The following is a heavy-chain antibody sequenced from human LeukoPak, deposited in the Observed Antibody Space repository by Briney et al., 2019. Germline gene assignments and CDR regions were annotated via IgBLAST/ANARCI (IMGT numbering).Heavy chain of an antibody. Sequence: HGESLKISCKGSGYSFTRYWIGWVRQMPGEGLEWMGIIYPGDSDTRYSPSFQGQVTISADKSISTAYLQWSSLKASDTAMYYCARAGIVGATRFDYWGQGTLVTVSS. CDR2: IYPGDSDT. CDR3: ARAGIVGATRFDY. V-gene: IGHV5-51*01. D-gene: IGHD1-26*01. J-gene: IGHJ4*02. CDR1: GYSFTRYW.